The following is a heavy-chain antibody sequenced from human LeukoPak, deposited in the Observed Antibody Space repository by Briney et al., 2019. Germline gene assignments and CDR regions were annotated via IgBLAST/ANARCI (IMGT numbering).Heavy chain of an antibody. V-gene: IGHV4-34*01. Sequence: SETLSLTCAVYGGSFSGYYWSWIRQPPGKGLEWIGEINHSGSTNYNPSLKGRVTISVDTSKNQFSLKLSSVTAADTAVYYCARGRYNWNSPNYFDYWGQGTLVTVSS. CDR2: INHSGST. CDR3: ARGRYNWNSPNYFDY. J-gene: IGHJ4*02. D-gene: IGHD1-7*01. CDR1: GGSFSGYY.